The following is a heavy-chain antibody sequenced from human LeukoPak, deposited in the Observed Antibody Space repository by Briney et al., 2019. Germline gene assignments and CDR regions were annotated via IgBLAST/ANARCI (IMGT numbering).Heavy chain of an antibody. J-gene: IGHJ3*02. D-gene: IGHD3-3*01. CDR3: AKSVYEIREWLTPDAFDI. CDR1: GFTFSSYA. V-gene: IGHV3-23*01. Sequence: GGSLRLSCAASGFTFSSYAMSWVRQAPGKGLEWVSAISVSGGSTYYADSVKGRFTISRDNSKNTLYLQMNSLRAEDTAVYYCAKSVYEIREWLTPDAFDIWGQGTMVTVSS. CDR2: ISVSGGST.